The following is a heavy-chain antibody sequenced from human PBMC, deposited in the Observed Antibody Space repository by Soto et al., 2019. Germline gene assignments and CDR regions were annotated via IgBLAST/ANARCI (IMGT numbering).Heavy chain of an antibody. J-gene: IGHJ3*02. V-gene: IGHV4-59*01. Sequence: QVQLQESGPGLVKPSETLSLTCTVSGGSISSYYWSWIRQPPGKGLEWIGYIYYSGSTNYNPSLKSRVTISVDTSKNQFSLKLSSVTAADTAVYYCARENGYYDSSGYYVRGAFDIWGQGTMVTVSS. CDR3: ARENGYYDSSGYYVRGAFDI. CDR2: IYYSGST. CDR1: GGSISSYY. D-gene: IGHD3-22*01.